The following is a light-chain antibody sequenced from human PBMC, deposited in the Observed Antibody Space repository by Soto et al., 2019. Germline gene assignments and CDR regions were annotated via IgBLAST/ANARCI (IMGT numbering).Light chain of an antibody. CDR1: QTVSNN. Sequence: EIVMTQSPVTLSVSPGEKATLSCRASQTVSNNLAWYQQKPGQAPRLLIYFASTRATGIPARFSGSGSGTDFTLTISSLQSEEFAVYYCQQYNKWPLTFGGGTKVETK. V-gene: IGKV3-15*01. J-gene: IGKJ4*01. CDR3: QQYNKWPLT. CDR2: FAS.